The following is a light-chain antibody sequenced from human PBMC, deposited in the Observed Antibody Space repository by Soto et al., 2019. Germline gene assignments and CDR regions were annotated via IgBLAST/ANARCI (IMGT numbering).Light chain of an antibody. V-gene: IGKV3-15*01. CDR3: QHYNNWPPWT. Sequence: EIVMTQSPATLSVSPGERATRSCRPSHSVSSNLAWYQKKPGQAPRLLIYCAYTRATGIPARFSGSGSGTDFALTLRSLQSEDFSVFYCQHYNNWPPWTFGQGTKVEIK. J-gene: IGKJ1*01. CDR1: HSVSSN. CDR2: CAY.